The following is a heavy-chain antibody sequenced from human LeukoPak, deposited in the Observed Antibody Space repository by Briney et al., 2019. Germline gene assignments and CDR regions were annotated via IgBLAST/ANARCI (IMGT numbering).Heavy chain of an antibody. CDR3: ASMGYYDILTGYFRPSVVY. CDR1: GYSFITYW. CDR2: IYPGDSDT. J-gene: IGHJ4*02. D-gene: IGHD3-9*01. V-gene: IGHV5-51*01. Sequence: GESLKISCKGSGYSFITYWIAWVRQMPGKGLEWMGIIYPGDSDTRYSPSFQGQVTISADKSISTAYLQWSSLKASDTAMYYCASMGYYDILTGYFRPSVVYWGQGTLVTVSS.